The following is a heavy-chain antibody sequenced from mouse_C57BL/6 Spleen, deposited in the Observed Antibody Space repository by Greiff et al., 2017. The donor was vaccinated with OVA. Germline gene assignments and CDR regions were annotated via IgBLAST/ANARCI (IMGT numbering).Heavy chain of an antibody. D-gene: IGHD3-3*01. J-gene: IGHJ2*01. CDR3: ARRGWDYFDY. V-gene: IGHV1-59*01. CDR2: IDPSDSYT. Sequence: QVQLQQPGAELVRPGTSVKLSCKASGYTFTSYWMHWVKQRPGQGLEWIGVIDPSDSYTNYNQKFKGKATLTVDTSSSTAYMQLSSLTSEDSAVSYCARRGWDYFDYWGQGTTLTVSS. CDR1: GYTFTSYW.